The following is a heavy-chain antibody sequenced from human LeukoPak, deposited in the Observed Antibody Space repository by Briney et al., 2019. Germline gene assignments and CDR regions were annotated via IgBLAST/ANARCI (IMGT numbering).Heavy chain of an antibody. Sequence: GGSLRLSCAASGFTFSSYGMHWVRQAPGKGLEWVAVIWYDGGNKYYADSVKGRFTISRDNSKNTLYLQMNSLRAEDTAVYYCARPRGGDYPLDAFDIWGQGTMVTVSS. D-gene: IGHD4-17*01. CDR1: GFTFSSYG. CDR2: IWYDGGNK. CDR3: ARPRGGDYPLDAFDI. V-gene: IGHV3-33*01. J-gene: IGHJ3*02.